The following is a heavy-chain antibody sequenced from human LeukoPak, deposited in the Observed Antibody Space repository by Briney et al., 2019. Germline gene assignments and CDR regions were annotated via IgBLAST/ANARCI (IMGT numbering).Heavy chain of an antibody. CDR2: INPSGGST. J-gene: IGHJ5*02. CDR3: AGQKAYYDFWSGYYTGQGNWFDP. Sequence: ASVKVSCKASGYTFTSYYMHWVRQAPGQGLEWMGIINPSGGSTSYAQKFQGRVTMTRDTSTSTVCMELSSLRSEDTAVYYCAGQKAYYDFWSGYYTGQGNWFDPWGQGTLVTVSS. D-gene: IGHD3-3*01. V-gene: IGHV1-46*01. CDR1: GYTFTSYY.